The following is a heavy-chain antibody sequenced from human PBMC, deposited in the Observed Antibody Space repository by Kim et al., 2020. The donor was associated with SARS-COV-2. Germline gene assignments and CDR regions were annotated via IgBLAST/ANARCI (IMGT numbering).Heavy chain of an antibody. D-gene: IGHD2-8*02. CDR2: IYSDGPT. J-gene: IGHJ4*02. CDR3: ARWGGVDVAGYWLDY. CDR1: GFTVSNNY. V-gene: IGHV3-53*01. Sequence: GGSLRRSCAVSGFTVSNNYMNWVRQAPGKGLEWVAVIYSDGPTYYADSVTGRFSISRDTSKNTVYLQMNSLRPEDTAVYYCARWGGVDVAGYWLDYWGQGALDTVSP.